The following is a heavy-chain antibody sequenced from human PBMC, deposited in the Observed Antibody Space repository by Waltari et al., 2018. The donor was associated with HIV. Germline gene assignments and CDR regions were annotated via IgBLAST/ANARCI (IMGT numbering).Heavy chain of an antibody. CDR1: GGTFSSYA. CDR3: ARAIAVAGANFDY. V-gene: IGHV1-69*04. J-gene: IGHJ4*02. D-gene: IGHD6-19*01. Sequence: QVQLVQSGAEVKKPGSSVKVSCKASGGTFSSYAISWVRQAPGQGLEWMGRIIPILGIANYAQKFQGRVTITADKSTSTAYMELSSLRSEDTAVYYCARAIAVAGANFDYWGQGTLVTVSS. CDR2: IIPILGIA.